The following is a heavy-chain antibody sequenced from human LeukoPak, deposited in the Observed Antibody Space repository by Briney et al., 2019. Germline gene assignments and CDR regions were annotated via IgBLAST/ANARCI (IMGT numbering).Heavy chain of an antibody. D-gene: IGHD4-17*01. Sequence: GGSLRLSCAASGFTFSSYAMHWVSQAPGKGLEWVAVISYDGSNKYYADSVKGRFTISRDNSKNTLYLQMNSLRAEDTAVYYCARDRDYGDSQFDYWGQGTLVTVSS. CDR1: GFTFSSYA. CDR2: ISYDGSNK. V-gene: IGHV3-30-3*01. CDR3: ARDRDYGDSQFDY. J-gene: IGHJ4*02.